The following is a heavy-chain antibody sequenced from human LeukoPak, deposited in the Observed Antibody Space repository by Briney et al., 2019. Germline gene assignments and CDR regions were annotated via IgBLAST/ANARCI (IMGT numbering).Heavy chain of an antibody. J-gene: IGHJ4*02. D-gene: IGHD6-13*01. CDR3: ATSGYSSSWYFG. V-gene: IGHV3-30*02. CDR1: GFTFSSYG. CDR2: LRYDGSNK. Sequence: GGSLRLSCAASGFTFSSYGMYWVRQAPGKGLEWVAFLRYDGSNKYYSDSVKGRFTISRDNSKNTLYLQMNSLRAEDTAVYYCATSGYSSSWYFGWGQGTLVTVSS.